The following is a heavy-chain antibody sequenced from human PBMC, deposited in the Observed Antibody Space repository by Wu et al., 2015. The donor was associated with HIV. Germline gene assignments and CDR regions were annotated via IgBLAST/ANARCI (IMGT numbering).Heavy chain of an antibody. Sequence: QVQLVQSGAEVKKPGSSVKVSCKASGRTFNNYAISWVRQAPGQGLEWMGEISPLFGAAKYAQKFQGRVTITADESTSTAYMEVTSLRYEDTAVYYCARDRISDNWFDPWGQGTLVTVSS. CDR2: ISPLFGAA. V-gene: IGHV1-69*12. J-gene: IGHJ5*02. CDR1: GRTFNNYA. D-gene: IGHD6-25*01. CDR3: ARDRISDNWFDP.